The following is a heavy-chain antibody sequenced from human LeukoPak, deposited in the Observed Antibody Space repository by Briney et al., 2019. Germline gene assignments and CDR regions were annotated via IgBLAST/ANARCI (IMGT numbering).Heavy chain of an antibody. Sequence: GGSLRLSCAASGFTVSSNYMSWVRQAPGKGLEWVSVISSGGSTKYADSVKGRFTISRDNSKNTLYLQMNSLRAEDTAVYYCARDRGRYSSRTYDHWGQGTLVTVSS. CDR2: ISSGGST. J-gene: IGHJ4*02. D-gene: IGHD6-13*01. V-gene: IGHV3-53*01. CDR3: ARDRGRYSSRTYDH. CDR1: GFTVSSNY.